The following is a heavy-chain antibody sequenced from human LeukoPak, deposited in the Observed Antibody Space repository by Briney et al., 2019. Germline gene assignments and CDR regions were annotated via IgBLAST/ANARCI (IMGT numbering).Heavy chain of an antibody. Sequence: SETLSLTCAVYGGSFSGYYWSWIRQPPGKGLEWIGEINHSGSTNYNPSLKSRVTIPVDTSKNQFSLKLSSVTAADTAVYYCARAAPYYDSSGYPNWGQGTLVTVSS. CDR2: INHSGST. V-gene: IGHV4-34*01. J-gene: IGHJ4*02. D-gene: IGHD3-22*01. CDR1: GGSFSGYY. CDR3: ARAAPYYDSSGYPN.